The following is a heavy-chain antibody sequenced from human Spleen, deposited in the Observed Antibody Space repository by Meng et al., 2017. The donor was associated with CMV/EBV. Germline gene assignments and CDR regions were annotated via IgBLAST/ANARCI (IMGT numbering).Heavy chain of an antibody. CDR2: ISYDGSNQ. CDR3: ARVDPANYYESSGFYGPLDY. CDR1: FSSYV. Sequence: FSSYVMNWVRQAPGKGLEWMAVISYDGSNQYYADSVKGRFTIARDNSKNTLYLQMNSLRAEDTAVYYCARVDPANYYESSGFYGPLDYWGQGTLVTVSS. D-gene: IGHD3-22*01. V-gene: IGHV3-30*04. J-gene: IGHJ4*02.